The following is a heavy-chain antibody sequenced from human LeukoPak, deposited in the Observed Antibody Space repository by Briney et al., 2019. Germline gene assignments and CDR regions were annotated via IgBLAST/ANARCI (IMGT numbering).Heavy chain of an antibody. J-gene: IGHJ4*02. D-gene: IGHD3-10*01. Sequence: GGSLRLSCAASGFTFTNYWMSWVRQAPGKGLEWVANIKADGSEKFYVDSVKGRFTISRDNAKNSLYLQMNSLRAEDTAVYYCARESAVVRGVITDFDYWGQGTLVTVSS. CDR3: ARESAVVRGVITDFDY. V-gene: IGHV3-7*01. CDR1: GFTFTNYW. CDR2: IKADGSEK.